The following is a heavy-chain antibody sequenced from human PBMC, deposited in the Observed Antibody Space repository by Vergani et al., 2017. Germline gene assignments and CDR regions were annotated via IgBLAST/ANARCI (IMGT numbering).Heavy chain of an antibody. J-gene: IGHJ5*02. D-gene: IGHD3-10*01. Sequence: QVQLQESGPGLVKPSQTLSLTCTVSGGSISSGSYYWSWIRQPAGKGLEWIGRIYTSGSTNYNPSLKSRVTISVDTSKNQFSLKLSSVTAADTAVYYCAANGSGSYGPLDWFDPWGQGTLVTVSS. CDR3: AANGSGSYGPLDWFDP. V-gene: IGHV4-61*02. CDR2: IYTSGST. CDR1: GGSISSGSYY.